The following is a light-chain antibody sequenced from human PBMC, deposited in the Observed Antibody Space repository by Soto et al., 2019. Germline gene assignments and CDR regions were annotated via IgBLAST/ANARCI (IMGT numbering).Light chain of an antibody. CDR2: AAS. CDR1: QTISNY. J-gene: IGKJ4*01. CDR3: LGSYTTPPT. V-gene: IGKV1-39*01. Sequence: DIQVTQSPSSLSASVGDRVTITCRSRQTISNYLKWYQQKPGKAPMLLIYAASSLQRGVTLRFSGSGSGTDFTRTNTRLQTEEFANYYCLGSYTTPPTFGGGTKVDIK.